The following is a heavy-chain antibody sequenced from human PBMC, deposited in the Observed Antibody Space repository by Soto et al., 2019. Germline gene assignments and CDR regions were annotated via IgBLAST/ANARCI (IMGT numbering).Heavy chain of an antibody. CDR2: VSDNGKT. D-gene: IGHD3-3*02. CDR3: ARGRAIYGEWDYFDT. Sequence: QVQLQESGPRQVKPSETLSLICTVSGGSISGHYWTWIRQSPGRGLQWLGFVSDNGKTNSDDSLKGRLAISLDTSKNQISLRRTSVTAADMALYYCARGRAIYGEWDYFDTWGQGAQVTVSS. CDR1: GGSISGHY. J-gene: IGHJ4*02. V-gene: IGHV4-59*11.